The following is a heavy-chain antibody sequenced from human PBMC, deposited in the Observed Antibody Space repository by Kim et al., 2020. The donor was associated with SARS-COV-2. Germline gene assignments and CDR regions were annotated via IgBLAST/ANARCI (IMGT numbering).Heavy chain of an antibody. CDR1: GFTFSSYG. J-gene: IGHJ4*02. V-gene: IGHV3-33*06. D-gene: IGHD4-17*01. CDR2: IWYDGSNK. CDR3: AKDGDYGDYVPLRY. Sequence: GGSLRLSCAASGFTFSSYGMHWVRQAPGKGLEWVAVIWYDGSNKYYADSVKGRFTISRDNSKNTLYLQMNSLRAEDTAVYYCAKDGDYGDYVPLRYWGQGTLVTVSS.